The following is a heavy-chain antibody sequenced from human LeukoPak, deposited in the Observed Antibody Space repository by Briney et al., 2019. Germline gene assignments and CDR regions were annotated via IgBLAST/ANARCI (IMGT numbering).Heavy chain of an antibody. CDR2: INHSGST. D-gene: IGHD3-3*01. CDR1: GGSFSGYY. Sequence: SETLSLTCAVYGGSFSGYYWSWIRQPPGKGLEWIGEINHSGSTNYNPSLKSRVTISVDTSKNQFSLKLSSVTAADTAVYYCARLGPSGYDFWTGDYWGQGTLVTVSS. J-gene: IGHJ4*02. V-gene: IGHV4-34*01. CDR3: ARLGPSGYDFWTGDY.